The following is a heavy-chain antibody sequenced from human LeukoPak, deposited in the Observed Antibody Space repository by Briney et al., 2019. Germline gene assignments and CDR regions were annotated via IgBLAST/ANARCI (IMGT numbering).Heavy chain of an antibody. D-gene: IGHD3-10*01. CDR3: ARDYYGSGSTQFDY. Sequence: GGSLRLSCAASGFTFSSYGMHWVRQAPGKGLEWVAVIWYDGSNKYYADSVKGRFTISRDNSKNTLYLQMNSLRAEDTAVYYCARDYYGSGSTQFDYWGQGTLVTVSS. J-gene: IGHJ4*02. CDR2: IWYDGSNK. CDR1: GFTFSSYG. V-gene: IGHV3-33*01.